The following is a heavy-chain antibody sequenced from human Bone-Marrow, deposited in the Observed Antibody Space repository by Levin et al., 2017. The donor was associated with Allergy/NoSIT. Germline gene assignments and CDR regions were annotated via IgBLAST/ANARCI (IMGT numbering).Heavy chain of an antibody. J-gene: IGHJ4*02. V-gene: IGHV3-21*06. CDR2: ISASRLST. D-gene: IGHD5-18*01. CDR3: ARDYWGYSSALLGF. CDR1: GFTFTGYT. Sequence: GESLKISCTASGFTFTGYTMNWVRQAPGKGLEWVSSISASRLSTYYADSVEGRFTISRDNAKNSVFLQMDSLTADDTGVYYCARDYWGYSSALLGFWGPGTLVSVSS.